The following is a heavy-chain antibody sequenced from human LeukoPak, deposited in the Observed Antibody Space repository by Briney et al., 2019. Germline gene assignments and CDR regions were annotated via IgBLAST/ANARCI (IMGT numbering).Heavy chain of an antibody. CDR2: INHSGST. Sequence: SETLSLTCAVYGGSFSGYYWSWIRQPPGKGLECIGEINHSGSTNYNPSLKSRVTISVDTSKNQFSLKPSSVTAADTAVYYCARTPRRYYYYYMDVWGKGTTVTVSS. D-gene: IGHD3-16*01. CDR3: ARTPRRYYYYYMDV. CDR1: GGSFSGYY. V-gene: IGHV4-34*01. J-gene: IGHJ6*03.